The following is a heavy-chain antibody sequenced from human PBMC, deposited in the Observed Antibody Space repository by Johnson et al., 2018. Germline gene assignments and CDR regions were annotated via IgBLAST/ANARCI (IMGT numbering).Heavy chain of an antibody. Sequence: QVQLVQSGAEVKKPGSSVKVSCKASGGTFSSYAISWVRQAPGQGLEWMGGIIPIFGTANYAQKFQGRVTITADESTSTAYMELSSLRSEDTAGYYCAGVPTGTTGLADYYYGMDVWGQGTTVTVSS. J-gene: IGHJ6*02. V-gene: IGHV1-69*12. D-gene: IGHD4-17*01. CDR2: IIPIFGTA. CDR1: GGTFSSYA. CDR3: AGVPTGTTGLADYYYGMDV.